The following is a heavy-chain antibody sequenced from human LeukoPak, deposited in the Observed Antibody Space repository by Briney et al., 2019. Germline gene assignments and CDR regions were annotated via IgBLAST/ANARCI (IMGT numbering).Heavy chain of an antibody. CDR3: AKTQRSYDSSDRLGAFDI. J-gene: IGHJ3*02. Sequence: TGGSLRLSCAASGFTFSSYGMHWVRQAPGKGLEWVAVISYDGSNKYYAGSVKGRFTISRDNSKNTLYLQMNSLRAEDTAVYYCAKTQRSYDSSDRLGAFDIWGQGTMVTVSS. CDR2: ISYDGSNK. V-gene: IGHV3-30*18. CDR1: GFTFSSYG. D-gene: IGHD3-22*01.